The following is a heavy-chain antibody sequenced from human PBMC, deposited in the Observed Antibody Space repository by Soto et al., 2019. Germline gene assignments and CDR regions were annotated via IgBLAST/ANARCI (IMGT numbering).Heavy chain of an antibody. J-gene: IGHJ4*02. V-gene: IGHV1-2*02. D-gene: IGHD6-19*01. CDR2: INPNSGST. CDR1: GYTFTGYY. Sequence: QVQLVQSGAEVKKPGASVKVSCKASGYTFTGYYMHWVRQAPGQGLEWMGWINPNSGSTNYAQKFQGRVTMTRDTYSSTAYMERSRLRSDDTDVYYCARVPGGGVERGWYDDATQDYCGQGTMVTVSS. CDR3: ARVPGGGVERGWYDDATQDY.